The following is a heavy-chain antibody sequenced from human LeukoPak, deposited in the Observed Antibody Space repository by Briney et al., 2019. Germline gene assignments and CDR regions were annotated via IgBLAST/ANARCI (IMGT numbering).Heavy chain of an antibody. CDR3: TKGRDAAMD. CDR1: GFTVNNKY. Sequence: PGGSLRLSCAASGFTVNNKYVTWVRQAPGKGLEWVSLIYNDGRTYYADSVKGRCTISRDNSKNTLYLQMNSLRAEDTAVYYCTKGRDAAMDWGQGTLVTVSS. D-gene: IGHD5-18*01. CDR2: IYNDGRT. J-gene: IGHJ4*02. V-gene: IGHV3-53*01.